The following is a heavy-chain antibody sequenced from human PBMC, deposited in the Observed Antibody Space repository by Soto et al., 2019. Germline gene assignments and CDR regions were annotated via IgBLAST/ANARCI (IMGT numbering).Heavy chain of an antibody. CDR1: GGTSTIYT. D-gene: IGHD3-3*02. CDR3: ATDKYGAGRVGVHF. Sequence: QVQLVQSGAEVKKPGASLRVSCETSGGTSTIYTITWVRQAPGQGLQWMGRIVPTLRITNYAQEFQGRLTSTADSSTSTAHIELTSLTSEDTAVYSCATDKYGAGRVGVHFWGQGTLVTVSS. V-gene: IGHV1-69*08. CDR2: IVPTLRIT. J-gene: IGHJ4*02.